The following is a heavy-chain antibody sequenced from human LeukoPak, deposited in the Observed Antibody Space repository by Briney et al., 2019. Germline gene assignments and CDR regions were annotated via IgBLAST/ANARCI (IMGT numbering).Heavy chain of an antibody. V-gene: IGHV3-23*01. D-gene: IGHD5-18*01. CDR3: AKDPHTGYSFAY. CDR2: ISDSGGYT. CDR1: GFTFSSYA. Sequence: GGSLRLSCAASGFTFSSYAMSWVRQAPGKGLEWVSAISDSGGYTYYADSVKGRFTISRDNSKNTLWLQMNSLSAEDTAVYYCAKDPHTGYSFAYWGQGTLVTVSS. J-gene: IGHJ4*02.